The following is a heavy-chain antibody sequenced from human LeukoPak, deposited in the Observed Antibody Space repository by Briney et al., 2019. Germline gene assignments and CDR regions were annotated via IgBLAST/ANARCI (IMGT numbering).Heavy chain of an antibody. V-gene: IGHV4-59*01. CDR3: ASGGYCGSTSCYPNWFDP. D-gene: IGHD2-2*01. CDR1: GGSISSYY. CDR2: IYYSGST. J-gene: IGHJ5*02. Sequence: SETLSLTCTVSGGSISSYYWSWIRQPPGKGLEWIGYIYYSGSTNYNPSLKSRVTISLDTSKNQFSLKLSSVTAADTAVYYCASGGYCGSTSCYPNWFDPWGQGTLVTVSS.